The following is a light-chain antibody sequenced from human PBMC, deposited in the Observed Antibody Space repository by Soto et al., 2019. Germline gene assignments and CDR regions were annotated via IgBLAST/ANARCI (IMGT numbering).Light chain of an antibody. V-gene: IGKV1-39*01. CDR3: QQGYSTLS. J-gene: IGKJ4*01. CDR2: GAS. CDR1: QTINTY. Sequence: DIQMTQSPPSLSASVGDRVTITCRASQTINTYLNWYQQKPGKSPKLLIYGASSLQSGVPSRFSGSGSGTYFSLTISSLQPEDFVTYYCQQGYSTLSFGGGTKVEIK.